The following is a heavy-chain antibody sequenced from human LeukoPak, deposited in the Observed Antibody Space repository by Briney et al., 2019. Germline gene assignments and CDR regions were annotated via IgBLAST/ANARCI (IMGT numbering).Heavy chain of an antibody. D-gene: IGHD2-2*03. J-gene: IGHJ5*02. CDR1: GFTFSDYY. Sequence: GGSLRLSCAASGFTFSDYYMSWIRQAPGKGLEWVSYISSSGSTIYYADSMKGRFTISRDNAKNSLYLQMNSLRAEDTAVYYCARAGYCSSTSCYTRWFDPWGQGTLVTVSS. V-gene: IGHV3-11*04. CDR3: ARAGYCSSTSCYTRWFDP. CDR2: ISSSGSTI.